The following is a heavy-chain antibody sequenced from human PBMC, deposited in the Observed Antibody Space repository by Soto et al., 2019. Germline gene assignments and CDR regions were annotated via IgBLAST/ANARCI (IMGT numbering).Heavy chain of an antibody. CDR3: AKDVVVGATTGLGDYYYYYGMDV. CDR1: GFTFSSYG. J-gene: IGHJ6*02. Sequence: QVQLVESGGGVVQPGRSLRLSCAASGFTFSSYGMHWVRQAPGKGLEWVAVISYDGSNKYYADSVNGRFTISRDNSKNTQYLQMNSLRAEDTAVYYCAKDVVVGATTGLGDYYYYYGMDVWGQGTTVTVSS. V-gene: IGHV3-30*18. D-gene: IGHD1-26*01. CDR2: ISYDGSNK.